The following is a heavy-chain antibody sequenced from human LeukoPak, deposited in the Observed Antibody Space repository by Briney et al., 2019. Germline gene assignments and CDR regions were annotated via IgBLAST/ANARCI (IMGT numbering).Heavy chain of an antibody. J-gene: IGHJ4*02. CDR1: GGSISSGDYY. CDR2: IYYSGST. D-gene: IGHD4-23*01. Sequence: SQTLSLTCTVSGGSISSGDYYWSWIRQPPGKGLEWIGYIYYSGSTYYNPSLKSRVTISVDTSKNQFSLKLSSVTAADTAVYYCARATTVGLFLGPGALDYWGQGTLVTVSS. CDR3: ARATTVGLFLGPGALDY. V-gene: IGHV4-30-4*01.